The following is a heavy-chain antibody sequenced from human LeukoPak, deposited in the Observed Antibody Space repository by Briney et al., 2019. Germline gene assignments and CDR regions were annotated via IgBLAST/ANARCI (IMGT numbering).Heavy chain of an antibody. CDR3: AKFKEYYYDSSGYYYLPYFDY. V-gene: IGHV3-7*03. CDR1: ECTFPMYW. J-gene: IGHJ4*02. D-gene: IGHD3-22*01. Sequence: GGSLRLSCAASECTFPMYWMSRVRQAPGKGLERVADIKQDGSEKYYVDSLKGRFTISRQNAKNSLFLQMNSLRAEDTAVYYCAKFKEYYYDSSGYYYLPYFDYWGQGTLVTVSS. CDR2: IKQDGSEK.